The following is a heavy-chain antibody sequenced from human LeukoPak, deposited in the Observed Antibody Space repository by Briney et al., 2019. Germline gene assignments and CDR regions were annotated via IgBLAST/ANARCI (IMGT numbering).Heavy chain of an antibody. CDR1: GGSISSGGYY. J-gene: IGHJ6*04. D-gene: IGHD3-10*01. CDR2: IYYSGST. CDR3: ARDQGTMVRGVTYYYYGMDV. V-gene: IGHV4-31*03. Sequence: PSETVSLTCTGSGGSISSGGYYWSWIRQHPGKGLEWIGYIYYSGSTYYNPSLKSRVTISVDTSKNQFSLKLSSVTAADTAVYYCARDQGTMVRGVTYYYYGMDVWGKGTTVTVSS.